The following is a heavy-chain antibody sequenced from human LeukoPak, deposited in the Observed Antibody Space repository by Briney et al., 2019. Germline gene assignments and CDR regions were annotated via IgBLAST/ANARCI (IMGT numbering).Heavy chain of an antibody. J-gene: IGHJ4*02. V-gene: IGHV3-21*01. CDR2: ISSSGSYI. CDR1: GFTFSSYS. Sequence: GGSLRLSCAASGFTFSSYSMNWVRQAPGKGLEWVSSISSSGSYIYYADSVKGRFTISRDNAKNSLYLQMNSLRAEDTAVYYCARDMKRTVTYDYWGQGTLVTVSS. CDR3: ARDMKRTVTYDY. D-gene: IGHD4-17*01.